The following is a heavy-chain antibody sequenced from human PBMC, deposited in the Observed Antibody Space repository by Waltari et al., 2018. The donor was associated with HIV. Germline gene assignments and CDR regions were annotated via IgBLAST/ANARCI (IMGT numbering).Heavy chain of an antibody. J-gene: IGHJ4*02. D-gene: IGHD2-2*01. CDR3: ARARYCSSISCSYFDD. Sequence: EVQLVESGGGLVQSGGSLSPSCAVSGLRFSGYWMSWVRQAPGKGLEGLANIKEDGSEKYYVDSVKGRFTISRDNAKNSLYLQMNILRAEDTAMYYCARARYCSSISCSYFDDWGQGTLVTVSS. CDR2: IKEDGSEK. CDR1: GLRFSGYW. V-gene: IGHV3-7*01.